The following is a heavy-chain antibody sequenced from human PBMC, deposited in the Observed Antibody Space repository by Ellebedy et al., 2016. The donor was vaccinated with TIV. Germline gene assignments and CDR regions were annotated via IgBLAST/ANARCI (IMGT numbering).Heavy chain of an antibody. CDR2: INHSGST. D-gene: IGHD3-3*01. J-gene: IGHJ4*02. Sequence: SETLSLTCAVYGGSFSGYYWSWIRQPPGKGLEWIGEINHSGSTNYNPSLKSRVTISVDTSKNQFSLKLNSVTAADSAVYYCARHASDFWSGFGYWGQGTLVTVSS. CDR3: ARHASDFWSGFGY. V-gene: IGHV4-34*01. CDR1: GGSFSGYY.